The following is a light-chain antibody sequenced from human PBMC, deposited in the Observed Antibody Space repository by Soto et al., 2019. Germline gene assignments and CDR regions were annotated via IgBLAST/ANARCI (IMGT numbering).Light chain of an antibody. CDR1: SSNIGAGYD. J-gene: IGLJ2*01. CDR2: GNT. CDR3: QSYDSSLRAVV. V-gene: IGLV1-40*01. Sequence: QSVLTQPPSVSGAPGQRVTISCTGSSSNIGAGYDVHWYHHLPGTAPKLLIYGNTNRPSGISDRFSASKSGSSASLAITGLQADDEDDYYCQSYDSSLRAVVFGGGTKLTVL.